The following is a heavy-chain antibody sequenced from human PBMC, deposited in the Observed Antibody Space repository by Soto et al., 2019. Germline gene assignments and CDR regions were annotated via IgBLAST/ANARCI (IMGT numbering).Heavy chain of an antibody. J-gene: IGHJ4*02. CDR1: GYNFAGYW. CDR3: ARGGVSTRTFDY. D-gene: IGHD3-3*01. CDR2: IYPSDSDT. V-gene: IGHV5-51*01. Sequence: GEALKISCRGSGYNFAGYWIAWVRQMPGEGLELMRIIYPSDSDTRYRPSFQGQATISADKSISSAYLQRSSLRASDTAMYYCARGGVSTRTFDYCGQGTPVTVSS.